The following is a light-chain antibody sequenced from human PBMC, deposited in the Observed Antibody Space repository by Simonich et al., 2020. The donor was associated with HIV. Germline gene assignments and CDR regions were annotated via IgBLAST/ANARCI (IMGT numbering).Light chain of an antibody. CDR1: QSVLHSSNNKNY. Sequence: DIVMTQSPDSLAVSLGERATINCKSSQSVLHSSNNKNYLDWYQQRPGQPPKLLIYLASIRESGVPDRFSGSGSGTDFTLTISSLQAEDVAVYYCQQYYSIPPTFGQGTKVEIK. J-gene: IGKJ1*01. V-gene: IGKV4-1*01. CDR3: QQYYSIPPT. CDR2: LAS.